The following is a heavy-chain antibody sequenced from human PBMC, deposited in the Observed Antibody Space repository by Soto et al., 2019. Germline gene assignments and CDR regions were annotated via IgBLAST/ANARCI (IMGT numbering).Heavy chain of an antibody. V-gene: IGHV1-8*01. J-gene: IGHJ4*02. CDR1: GYTFTSYD. Sequence: ASVKVSCKASGYTFTSYDINWVRQATGQGLEWMGWMNPNSGNTGYAQKFQGRVTMTRNTSISTAYMELSSLGSEDTAVYYCARGNGLRSTTLLDYWGQGTLVTVSS. D-gene: IGHD5-12*01. CDR3: ARGNGLRSTTLLDY. CDR2: MNPNSGNT.